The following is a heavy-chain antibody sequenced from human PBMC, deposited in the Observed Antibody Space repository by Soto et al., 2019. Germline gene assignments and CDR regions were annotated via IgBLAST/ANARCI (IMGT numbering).Heavy chain of an antibody. J-gene: IGHJ4*02. D-gene: IGHD2-2*01. V-gene: IGHV4-59*01. Sequence: PSETLSLTCSVSGGSMRSYYWSWIRQPPGKGLEWIGYIHDSEITDYNPSLKSRATISIDTFRNQISLNLHSVTAADTAVYYCAREYAFSSDYWGQGTVVTVSS. CDR2: IHDSEIT. CDR3: AREYAFSSDY. CDR1: GGSMRSYY.